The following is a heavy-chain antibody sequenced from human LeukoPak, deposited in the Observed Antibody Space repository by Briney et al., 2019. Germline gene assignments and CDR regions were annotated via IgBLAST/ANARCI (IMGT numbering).Heavy chain of an antibody. D-gene: IGHD2-21*02. Sequence: SETLSLTCAVYGGSFSGYYWSWIRQPPGKGLEWIGEINHSGSTNYNPSLKSRVNISEDTSKNQSSLKLSSVTAADTAVYYCARGRRAAVVTAIFNYWGQGTLVTVSS. CDR1: GGSFSGYY. J-gene: IGHJ4*02. V-gene: IGHV4-34*01. CDR2: INHSGST. CDR3: ARGRRAAVVTAIFNY.